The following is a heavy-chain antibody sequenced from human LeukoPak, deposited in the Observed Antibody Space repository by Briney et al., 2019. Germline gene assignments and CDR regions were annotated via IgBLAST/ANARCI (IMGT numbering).Heavy chain of an antibody. D-gene: IGHD3-10*01. CDR3: AKLEDYYGSGSPEPYYFDY. V-gene: IGHV3-30*02. CDR2: IRYDGSNK. J-gene: IGHJ4*02. CDR1: GFTFSSYG. Sequence: SGGSLRLSCAASGFTFSSYGMHWARQAPGKGLEWVAFIRYDGSNKYYADSVKGRFTISRDNSKNTLYLQMNSLRAEDTAVYYCAKLEDYYGSGSPEPYYFDYWGQGTLVTVSS.